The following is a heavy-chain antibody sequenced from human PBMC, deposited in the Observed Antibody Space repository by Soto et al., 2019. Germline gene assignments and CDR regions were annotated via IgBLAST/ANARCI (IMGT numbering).Heavy chain of an antibody. J-gene: IGHJ5*02. Sequence: QVQLVQSGAEVKKPGSSVKVSCKASGGTFSSYAISWVRQAPGQGLEWMGEIIPIFGTANYAQKFQGRVTIPGDESTTTAYMELSSVRSEDTAVYYCARDRGHSSGYYPHWFDPWGQGTLVTVSS. CDR2: IIPIFGTA. V-gene: IGHV1-69*12. CDR1: GGTFSSYA. D-gene: IGHD3-22*01. CDR3: ARDRGHSSGYYPHWFDP.